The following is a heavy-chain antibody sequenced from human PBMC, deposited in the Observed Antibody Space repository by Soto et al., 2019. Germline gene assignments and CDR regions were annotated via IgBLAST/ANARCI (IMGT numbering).Heavy chain of an antibody. CDR2: MSHSGGT. Sequence: QVQLQQWGAGLLKPSETLSLTCAVYGGFVSSGTYYWSWIRQPPGKGLEWIGEMSHSGGTHFNPYLKSRVTISVESSKHQFSLKMSSVTAADTALYYCARVERGTATTVVDAFDIWGPGTMVTFSS. J-gene: IGHJ3*02. V-gene: IGHV4-34*01. CDR3: ARVERGTATTVVDAFDI. D-gene: IGHD1-1*01. CDR1: GGFVSSGTYY.